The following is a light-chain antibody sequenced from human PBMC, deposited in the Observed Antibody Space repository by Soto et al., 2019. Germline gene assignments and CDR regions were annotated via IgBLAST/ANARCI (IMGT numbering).Light chain of an antibody. CDR2: WAS. Sequence: DIVMTQSPDSLAVSLGERVTIHCKSSQSVLYSSNNRNYFAWYQQKPGQPPKLLIYWASTRESGVPDRFSGSRSGTDFTLTISSLQAADVAVYYCQQYYSSPLTFGQGTKLEI. CDR3: QQYYSSPLT. J-gene: IGKJ2*01. CDR1: QSVLYSSNNRNY. V-gene: IGKV4-1*01.